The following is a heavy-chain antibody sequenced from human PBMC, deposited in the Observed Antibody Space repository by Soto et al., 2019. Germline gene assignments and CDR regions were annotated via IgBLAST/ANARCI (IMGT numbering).Heavy chain of an antibody. D-gene: IGHD3-22*01. CDR1: GFNFGSYT. CDR2: LSTSRTYI. J-gene: IGHJ4*02. V-gene: IGHV3-21*06. CDR3: AREGSYDSSGHYIQAFCY. Sequence: GESLRLACATSGFNFGSYTMHWVRQAPGKGLEWVSSLSTSRTYIYYADSVKGRFTISRDNAKNSLYLQMNSLRAEDTAVYYCAREGSYDSSGHYIQAFCYWGQGTPVTVSS.